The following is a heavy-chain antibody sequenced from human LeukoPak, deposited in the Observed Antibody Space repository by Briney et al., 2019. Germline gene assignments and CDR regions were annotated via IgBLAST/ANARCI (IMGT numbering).Heavy chain of an antibody. CDR2: IYNSGST. D-gene: IGHD3-16*01. V-gene: IGHV4-61*01. CDR3: ARGPWGNQFDC. CDR1: GGSVSSGSDY. Sequence: SETLSLTCTVSGGSVSSGSDYWSWIRQPPGKGLEWIGYIYNSGSTNYNPSLKSRITISVDMPKNQFALKLRSVTAADTAIYYCARGPWGNQFDCWGQGTLVTVSS. J-gene: IGHJ4*02.